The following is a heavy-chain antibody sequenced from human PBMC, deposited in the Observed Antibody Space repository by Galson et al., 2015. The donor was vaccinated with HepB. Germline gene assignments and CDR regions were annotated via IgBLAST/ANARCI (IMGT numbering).Heavy chain of an antibody. D-gene: IGHD6-13*01. CDR2: INGNGGST. Sequence: SLRLSCAASGFIFDDYGMSWVRQVPGKGLEWVSGINGNGGSTGYADSVKGRFTISRDNAKNSLYLQMNSLRAEDTALYHCARTHSSSWTKYYLDYWGQGILVTVSS. J-gene: IGHJ4*02. CDR3: ARTHSSSWTKYYLDY. V-gene: IGHV3-20*01. CDR1: GFIFDDYG.